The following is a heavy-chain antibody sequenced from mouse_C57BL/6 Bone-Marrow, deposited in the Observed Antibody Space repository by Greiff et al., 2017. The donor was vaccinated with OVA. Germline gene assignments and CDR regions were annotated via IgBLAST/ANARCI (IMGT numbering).Heavy chain of an antibody. V-gene: IGHV1-15*01. CDR2: IDPETGGT. CDR3: TRYDYYGSTFAY. CDR1: GYTFTDYE. D-gene: IGHD1-1*01. J-gene: IGHJ3*01. Sequence: QVQLKESGAELVRPGASVTLSCKASGYTFTDYEMHWVKQTPVHGLEWIGAIDPETGGTAYNQKFKGKAILTADKSSSTAYMELRSLTSEDSAVYYCTRYDYYGSTFAYWGQGTLVTVSA.